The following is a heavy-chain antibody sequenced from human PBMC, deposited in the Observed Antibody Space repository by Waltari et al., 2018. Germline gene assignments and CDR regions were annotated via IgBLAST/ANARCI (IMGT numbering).Heavy chain of an antibody. D-gene: IGHD2-21*02. CDR2: INDSGST. Sequence: QVQLQQWGAGLLKPSETLSLTCAVYGGSFSGYYWSWIRQPPAKGLEWIGDINDSGSTNYNPTSKCRVTISVDTCKNQFSLKLGLVTAADTAVDYCARAYGGNSTLFDYWGQGTLVTVSS. CDR1: GGSFSGYY. CDR3: ARAYGGNSTLFDY. V-gene: IGHV4-34*01. J-gene: IGHJ4*02.